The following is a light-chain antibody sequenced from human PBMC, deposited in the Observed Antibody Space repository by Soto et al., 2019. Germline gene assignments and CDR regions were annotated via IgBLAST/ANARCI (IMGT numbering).Light chain of an antibody. Sequence: QSALTQPASVSGSPGQSIAISCTGTSSDIGGYNYVSWYQQHPGEAPKLIIYDVSNRPSGISTRFSGSKSGNTASLTISGLQAEDEADYHCSSYTTSTTYVFGTATKLTVL. CDR2: DVS. CDR1: SSDIGGYNY. CDR3: SSYTTSTTYV. V-gene: IGLV2-14*03. J-gene: IGLJ1*01.